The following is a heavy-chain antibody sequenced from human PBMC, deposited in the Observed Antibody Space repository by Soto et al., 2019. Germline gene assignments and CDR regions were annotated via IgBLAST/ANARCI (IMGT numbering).Heavy chain of an antibody. J-gene: IGHJ4*02. Sequence: GASVKVSCKASGYTFTSYAMHWVRQAPGQRLEWMGWINAGNGNTKYSQKFQGRVTITRDTSASTAYMELSSLRSEDTAVYYCARAFIAVAGREYYFGYCGQRNRIVVSS. D-gene: IGHD6-19*01. CDR2: INAGNGNT. CDR1: GYTFTSYA. CDR3: ARAFIAVAGREYYFGY. V-gene: IGHV1-3*01.